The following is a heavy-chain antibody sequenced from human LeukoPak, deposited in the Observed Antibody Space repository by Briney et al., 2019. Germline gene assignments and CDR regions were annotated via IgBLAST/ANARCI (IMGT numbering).Heavy chain of an antibody. CDR2: ILTSGTT. V-gene: IGHV4-4*09. CDR1: NGSISSYH. CDR3: ARHRVSGSYLYYFDY. Sequence: SSETLSLTCTVSNGSISSYHWSWVRQPPGKGLEWIGYILTSGTTNYNPSLKSRLTISVDTSKNQFTLKLSSVTAADTAVYYCARHRVSGSYLYYFDYWGQGTLVTVSS. D-gene: IGHD3-16*02. J-gene: IGHJ4*02.